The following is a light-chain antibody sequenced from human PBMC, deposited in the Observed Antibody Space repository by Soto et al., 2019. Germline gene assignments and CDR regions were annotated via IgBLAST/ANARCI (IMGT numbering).Light chain of an antibody. CDR3: QHYGTSAL. V-gene: IGKV3-20*01. CDR1: ESVSTSY. CDR2: GAS. Sequence: EIVLTQSPGTLSLSPGERATLSFSASESVSTSYLAWYQQKPGQAPRLLIYGASGSATGIPDRFSVSASGTDFTLTISRLEPEDFAGYYCQHYGTSALFGPGTKVDIK. J-gene: IGKJ3*01.